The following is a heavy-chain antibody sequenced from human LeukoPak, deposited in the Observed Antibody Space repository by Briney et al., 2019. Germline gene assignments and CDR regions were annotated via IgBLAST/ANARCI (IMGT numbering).Heavy chain of an antibody. V-gene: IGHV5-51*01. Sequence: GESLKISCKTSGYSFTSYWIAWVRQMPGKGLEWMGVIYPSDSDSRYSPSFQGQVTISADKSISTSYLQWSSLKASDTAMYYCARLGYDSSGYPYYFDYWGQGTLVTVSS. CDR3: ARLGYDSSGYPYYFDY. D-gene: IGHD3-22*01. CDR1: GYSFTSYW. J-gene: IGHJ4*02. CDR2: IYPSDSDS.